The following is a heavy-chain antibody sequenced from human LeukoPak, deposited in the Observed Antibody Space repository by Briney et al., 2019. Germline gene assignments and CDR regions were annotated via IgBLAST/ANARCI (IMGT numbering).Heavy chain of an antibody. J-gene: IGHJ5*02. D-gene: IGHD1-1*01. Sequence: TSGGSLRLSCAASGFTFSDYYMSWIRQAPGKGLEWVSYISSSSSYTNYADSAKGRFTISRDNAKNSLYLQMNSLRAEDTAVYYCARGPEGWNDGGNWFDPWGQGTLVTVSS. CDR2: ISSSSSYT. CDR3: ARGPEGWNDGGNWFDP. CDR1: GFTFSDYY. V-gene: IGHV3-11*06.